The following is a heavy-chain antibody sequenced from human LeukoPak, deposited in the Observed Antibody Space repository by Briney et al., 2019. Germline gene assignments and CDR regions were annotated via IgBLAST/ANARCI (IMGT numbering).Heavy chain of an antibody. J-gene: IGHJ4*02. V-gene: IGHV4-39*07. Sequence: SETLSLTCTVYGGSISSSSYYWGWIRQPPGKGLEWIGSIYYSGSTYYNPSLKSRVTISVDTSKNQFSLKLSSVTAADTAVYYCAGSVDSSGYYCHYWGQGTLVTVSS. CDR2: IYYSGST. D-gene: IGHD3-22*01. CDR1: GGSISSSSYY. CDR3: AGSVDSSGYYCHY.